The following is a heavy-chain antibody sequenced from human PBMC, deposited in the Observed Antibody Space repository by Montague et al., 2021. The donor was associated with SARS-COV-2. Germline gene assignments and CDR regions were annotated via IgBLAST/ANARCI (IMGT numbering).Heavy chain of an antibody. CDR2: IDWDDDK. J-gene: IGHJ4*02. CDR3: ARTYYGGRPFDY. V-gene: IGHV2-70*11. D-gene: IGHD4-23*01. Sequence: PALVKPTQTLTLTCTFSGFSLSTSGMFVSWIRQPPGKALEWLARIDWDDDKYYSPSLKTRLTISKDTSKNQVVLTMTNMDPVDTATYYCARTYYGGRPFDYWGQGTLVTVSS. CDR1: GFSLSTSGMF.